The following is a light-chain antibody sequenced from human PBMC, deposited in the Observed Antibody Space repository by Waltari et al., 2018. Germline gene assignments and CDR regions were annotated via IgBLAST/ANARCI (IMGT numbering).Light chain of an antibody. CDR3: QQYNEWPPYT. Sequence: EIVMTQSPATLSVSPGERATLPCRASQSVSSDLAWYQQNPGQAPRLLIYGASTRATGIPARFSGSGSATEFTLTISSLQSEDFAIYYCQQYNEWPPYTFGQGTKLEIK. J-gene: IGKJ2*01. V-gene: IGKV3-15*01. CDR2: GAS. CDR1: QSVSSD.